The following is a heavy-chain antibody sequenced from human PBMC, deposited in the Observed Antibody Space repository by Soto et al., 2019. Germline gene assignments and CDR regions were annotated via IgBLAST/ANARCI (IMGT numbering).Heavy chain of an antibody. CDR2: IKQDGSEK. Sequence: GGSLRLSCLASGLTFTTYWMTWVRQAPGKGLEWVANIKQDGSEKYYVDSVKGRFTISRDDAENSLYLQMNNLRAEDTAVYYCTRKRAKFDTWGQGTPVPVYS. CDR1: GLTFTTYW. D-gene: IGHD1-26*01. V-gene: IGHV3-7*01. CDR3: TRKRAKFDT. J-gene: IGHJ5*02.